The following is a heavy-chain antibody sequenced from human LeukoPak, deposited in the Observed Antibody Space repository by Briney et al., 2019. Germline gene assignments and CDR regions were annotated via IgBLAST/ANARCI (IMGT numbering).Heavy chain of an antibody. Sequence: GGSLRLSCAASGFTFSSYGMHWVRQAPGKGLEWVAVIWYDGSNKYYADSVKGRFTISRDNSKNTLYLRMNSLRAEDTAVYYCARDKDFGVPFDYWGQGTLVTVSS. V-gene: IGHV3-33*01. J-gene: IGHJ4*02. CDR3: ARDKDFGVPFDY. CDR1: GFTFSSYG. CDR2: IWYDGSNK. D-gene: IGHD3-3*01.